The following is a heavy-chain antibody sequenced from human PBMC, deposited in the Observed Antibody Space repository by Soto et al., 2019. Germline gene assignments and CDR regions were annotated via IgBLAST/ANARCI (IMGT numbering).Heavy chain of an antibody. CDR3: ARVRTSYCGGDCNLYYYYVMAV. CDR2: IIPILGIA. J-gene: IGHJ6*02. D-gene: IGHD2-21*02. V-gene: IGHV1-69*02. CDR1: GGTFSSYT. Sequence: ASVKVSCKASGGTFSSYTISWVRQAPGQRREGMGRIIPILGIANYAQKFQGRVTITADKSTSTAYMELSSLRSEDTAVYYCARVRTSYCGGDCNLYYYYVMAVWGQGTTVTVSS.